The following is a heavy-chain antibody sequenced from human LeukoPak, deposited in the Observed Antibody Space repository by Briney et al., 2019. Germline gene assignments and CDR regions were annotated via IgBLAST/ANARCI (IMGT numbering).Heavy chain of an antibody. Sequence: SQTLSLTCSVSGNSINSGGNYRHWIRQAPGKGLEWIGYIFDGGNVDYNPSLSGRVTMSQDASKNQFSLNMTSVTAADTALYYCATGRSKTVGFWGQGTLVTVSS. CDR1: GNSINSGGNY. CDR3: ATGRSKTVGF. CDR2: IFDGGNV. V-gene: IGHV4-31*03. J-gene: IGHJ4*02. D-gene: IGHD1-26*01.